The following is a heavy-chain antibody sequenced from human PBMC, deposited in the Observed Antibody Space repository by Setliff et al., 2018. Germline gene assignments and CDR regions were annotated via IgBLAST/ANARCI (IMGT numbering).Heavy chain of an antibody. Sequence: SETLSLTCAVSGDSISSGNWWSWIRQPPGKGLEWIGEINHSGSTNYNPSLKSRVTMSVDTSKNHVSLKLSSVTAADTAVYYCARAHTWSLPNDNSGYPGWFDPWGQGTLVTVSS. J-gene: IGHJ5*02. CDR1: GDSISSGNW. V-gene: IGHV4-4*02. D-gene: IGHD3-22*01. CDR2: INHSGST. CDR3: ARAHTWSLPNDNSGYPGWFDP.